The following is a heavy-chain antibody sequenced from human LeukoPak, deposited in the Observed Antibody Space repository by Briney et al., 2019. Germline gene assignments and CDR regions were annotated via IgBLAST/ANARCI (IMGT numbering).Heavy chain of an antibody. V-gene: IGHV4-59*13. Sequence: SETLSLTCTVSGGSISSYYWNWIRQPPGKGLEWIGYIYYSGSTNSNPSLKSRVTTSLDTSKNQFSLKLSSVTAADTAVYYCARSMIVVGPFDYWGQGTLVTVSS. J-gene: IGHJ4*02. D-gene: IGHD3-22*01. CDR3: ARSMIVVGPFDY. CDR1: GGSISSYY. CDR2: IYYSGST.